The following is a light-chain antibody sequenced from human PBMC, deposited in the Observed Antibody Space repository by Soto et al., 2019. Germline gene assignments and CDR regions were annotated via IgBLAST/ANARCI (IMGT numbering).Light chain of an antibody. CDR3: QQYGSSGT. J-gene: IGKJ1*01. CDR2: GAS. CDR1: QSVSSNY. Sequence: IVFTHSLGTLSLSPGERGALSRRASQSVSSNYVAWYQQKPGPAPRLLIYGASSRATGIPDRFSGSGSGTDFTLTISRLEPEDFAVYYCQQYGSSGTFGQGTKVDIK. V-gene: IGKV3-20*01.